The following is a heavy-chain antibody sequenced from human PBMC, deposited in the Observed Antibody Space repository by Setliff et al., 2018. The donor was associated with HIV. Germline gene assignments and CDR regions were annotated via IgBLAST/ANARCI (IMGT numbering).Heavy chain of an antibody. CDR2: ISHNGSET. J-gene: IGHJ4*02. CDR1: EFTFSKYA. Sequence: GGSLRLSCTGSEFTFSKYAMSWVRQAPGKGLEWVSGISHNGSETHYTDSLKGRFTISRDNSKNTLFLQMNSLRVEDTAVYYCARDPFLAQGFWSGYYSDYWGQGTLVTVSS. CDR3: ARDPFLAQGFWSGYYSDY. D-gene: IGHD3-3*01. V-gene: IGHV3-23*01.